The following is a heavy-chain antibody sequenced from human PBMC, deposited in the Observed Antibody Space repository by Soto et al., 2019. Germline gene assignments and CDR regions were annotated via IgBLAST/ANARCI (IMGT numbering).Heavy chain of an antibody. Sequence: EVQLVESGGVLVQPGGSLRLSCAASGFTFSSYSMTWVRQAPGKGLQWVSYISSSSNTIYYADSVKGRLTISRDNAKNKLHLQMNSMSTEATAVDNCSRVRGASPYCYSDLWGHGTLVTVSS. J-gene: IGHJ2*01. V-gene: IGHV3-48*01. D-gene: IGHD4-17*01. CDR3: SRVRGASPYCYSDL. CDR2: ISSSSNTI. CDR1: GFTFSSYS.